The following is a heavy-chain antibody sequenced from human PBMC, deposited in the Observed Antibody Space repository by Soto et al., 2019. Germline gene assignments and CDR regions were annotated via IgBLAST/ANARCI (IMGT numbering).Heavy chain of an antibody. CDR1: GFTFSSYG. CDR3: AKDPVYCSSTSCYGLGYFDY. CDR2: ISYDGSNK. V-gene: IGHV3-30*18. Sequence: GGSLRLSCAASGFTFSSYGMHWVRHAPDKGLEWVAVISYDGSNKYYADSVKGRFTIPRDNSKNTLYLQMNSLRAEDTAVYYCAKDPVYCSSTSCYGLGYFDYWGQGTLVTSPQ. J-gene: IGHJ4*02. D-gene: IGHD2-2*01.